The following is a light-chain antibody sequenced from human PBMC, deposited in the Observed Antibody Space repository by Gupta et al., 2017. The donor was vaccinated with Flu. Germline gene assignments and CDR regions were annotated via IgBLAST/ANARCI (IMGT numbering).Light chain of an antibody. Sequence: QTVVTQEPSFSVSPGGTVTLTCGLSSGSVSSGYYPSWYQQTPGQAPRTLSYNTTPRSSVLPERFAGSILGKKVDTHITEDQAHDQAYDYFVIFMGSARQVFGGGTEVSVL. CDR2: NTT. J-gene: IGLJ2*01. CDR1: SGSVSSGYY. V-gene: IGLV8-61*01. CDR3: VIFMGSARQV.